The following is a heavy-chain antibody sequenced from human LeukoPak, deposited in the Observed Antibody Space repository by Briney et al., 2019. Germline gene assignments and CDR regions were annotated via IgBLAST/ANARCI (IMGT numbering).Heavy chain of an antibody. V-gene: IGHV4-34*01. CDR3: ARDLASCAGDCYSDGFDY. CDR1: GGSFSGYY. D-gene: IGHD2-21*02. J-gene: IGHJ4*02. Sequence: SETLSLTCAVYGGSFSGYYWSWIRQPPGKGLEWIGEINHRGSTNYNPSLKSRVTISVDTSKNHFSLKMSSVTAADTAVYYCARDLASCAGDCYSDGFDYWGQGTLVTVSS. CDR2: INHRGST.